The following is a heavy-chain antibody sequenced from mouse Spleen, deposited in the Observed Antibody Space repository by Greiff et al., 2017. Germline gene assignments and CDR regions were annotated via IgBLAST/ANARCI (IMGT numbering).Heavy chain of an antibody. J-gene: IGHJ2*01. D-gene: IGHD2-10*02. CDR2: ISSGGGNT. Sequence: EVQGVESGGGLVKRGGSLKLSCAASGFTFSSYAMSWVRQTPEKRLEWVATISSGGGNTYYPDSVKGRFTISRDNAKNTLYLQMSSLKSEDTAMYYCARPSLVWSYYFDYWGQGTTLTVSS. CDR3: ARPSLVWSYYFDY. CDR1: GFTFSSYA. V-gene: IGHV5-9-3*01.